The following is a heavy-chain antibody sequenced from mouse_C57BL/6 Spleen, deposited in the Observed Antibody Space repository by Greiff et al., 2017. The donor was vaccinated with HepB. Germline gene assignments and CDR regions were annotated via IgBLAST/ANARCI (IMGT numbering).Heavy chain of an antibody. V-gene: IGHV1-61*01. CDR1: GYTFTSYW. D-gene: IGHD1-1*01. CDR3: ASGYGSGFAY. J-gene: IGHJ3*01. CDR2: IYPSDSET. Sequence: VQLQQSGAELVRPGSSVKLSCKASGYTFTSYWMDWVKQRPGQGLEWIGNIYPSDSETHYNQKFKDKATLTVDKSSSTAYMQLSSLTSEDSAVCDCASGYGSGFAYWGQGTLVTVSA.